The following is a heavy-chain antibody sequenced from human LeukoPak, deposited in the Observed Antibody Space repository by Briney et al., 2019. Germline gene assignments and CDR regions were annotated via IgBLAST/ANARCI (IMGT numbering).Heavy chain of an antibody. CDR1: DFTFSSYG. J-gene: IGHJ4*02. CDR2: ISHDGTVE. V-gene: IGHV3-30*02. D-gene: IGHD3-22*01. Sequence: PGGSLRLSCAASDFTFSSYGMHWIRQAPGKGRECVAFISHDGTVEKFADSVKGRFTISRDNSKNILNLRLDSLRPEDTAVYYCASHPRDSSGYYPYYFDYWGQGTLVTVSS. CDR3: ASHPRDSSGYYPYYFDY.